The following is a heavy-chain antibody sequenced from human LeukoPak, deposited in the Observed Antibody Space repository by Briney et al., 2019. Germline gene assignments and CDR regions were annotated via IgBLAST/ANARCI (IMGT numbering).Heavy chain of an antibody. V-gene: IGHV1-69*05. CDR1: GGTFSSYA. D-gene: IGHD3-22*01. CDR3: ATDDPLGSGYYFTY. J-gene: IGHJ4*02. CDR2: IIPIFGTA. Sequence: SVKVSCKASGGTFSSYAISWVRQAPGQELEWMGRIIPIFGTANYAQKFQGRVTITTDESTSTAYMELSSLRSEDTAVYYCATDDPLGSGYYFTYWGQGTLVTVS.